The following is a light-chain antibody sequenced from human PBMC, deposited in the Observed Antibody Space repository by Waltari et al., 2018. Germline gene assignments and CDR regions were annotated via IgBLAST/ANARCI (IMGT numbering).Light chain of an antibody. V-gene: IGLV2-23*01. CDR2: EDD. CDR1: SRDIGKFNH. CDR3: CSYAGDVTYV. Sequence: QSALTQPASVSGSPGQSITISCTGNSRDIGKFNHVPWYQQHPGKAPKLIIFEDDKRPFGVSSRFSASKSGNTASLIIAGLQVDDEADYFCCSYAGDVTYVFGAGTKVTVL. J-gene: IGLJ1*01.